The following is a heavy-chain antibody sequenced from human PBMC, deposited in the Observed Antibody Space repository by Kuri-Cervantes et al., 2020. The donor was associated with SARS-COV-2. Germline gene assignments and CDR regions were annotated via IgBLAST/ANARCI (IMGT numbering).Heavy chain of an antibody. Sequence: ASVKVSCKASGYTFTGYYMHWVRQATGQGLEWMGWMNPNSGNTGYAQKFQGRVTMTRNTSVSTAYMELSSLRSEDTAVYYCARGDPGGYLPSVVYWGQGTLVTVSS. V-gene: IGHV1-8*02. CDR2: MNPNSGNT. D-gene: IGHD1-26*01. CDR1: GYTFTGYY. J-gene: IGHJ4*02. CDR3: ARGDPGGYLPSVVY.